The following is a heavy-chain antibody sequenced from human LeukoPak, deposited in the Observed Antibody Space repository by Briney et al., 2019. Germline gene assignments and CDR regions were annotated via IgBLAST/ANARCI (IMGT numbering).Heavy chain of an antibody. CDR3: AYLTDGGRFDP. J-gene: IGHJ5*02. D-gene: IGHD2-15*01. Sequence: PQTLSLTCTVSGGSISSGGYYWSWIRQHPGKGLEWIGYIYYSGSTYYNPSLKSRVTISVDTSKNQYSLKLSSVTAADTAVYYCAYLTDGGRFDPWGQGTLVTVSS. CDR1: GGSISSGGYY. V-gene: IGHV4-31*03. CDR2: IYYSGST.